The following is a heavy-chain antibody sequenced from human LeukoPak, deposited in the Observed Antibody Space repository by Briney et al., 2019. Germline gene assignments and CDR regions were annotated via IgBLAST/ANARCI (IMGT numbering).Heavy chain of an antibody. V-gene: IGHV3-23*01. Sequence: GGSLRLSCAASGFTFSSYAMSWVRQAPGKGLDWVSAISGDGDTKYADSVKGRFTISRDNSRNRLYLQMDSLRVEDTAIYYCGRDWKLDYWGQGILVTVSS. CDR1: GFTFSSYA. D-gene: IGHD1-1*01. J-gene: IGHJ4*02. CDR2: ISGDGDT. CDR3: GRDWKLDY.